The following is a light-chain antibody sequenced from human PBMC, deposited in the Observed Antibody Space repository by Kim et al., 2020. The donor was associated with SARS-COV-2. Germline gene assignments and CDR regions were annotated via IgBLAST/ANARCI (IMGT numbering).Light chain of an antibody. CDR2: EGS. J-gene: IGLJ2*01. CDR1: SSDVGSYNL. Sequence: PGQSSTISCPGTSSDVGSYNLVSWYQQHPGKAPKFMIYEGSKRPSGVSNRFSGSKSGNTASLTISGLQAEDEADYYCCSYAGSSWVFGGGTQLTVL. CDR3: CSYAGSSWV. V-gene: IGLV2-23*01.